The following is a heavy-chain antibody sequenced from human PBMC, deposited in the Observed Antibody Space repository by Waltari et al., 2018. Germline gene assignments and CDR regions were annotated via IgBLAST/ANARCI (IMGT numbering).Heavy chain of an antibody. CDR3: ARPVSDRYDAFDI. D-gene: IGHD1-20*01. CDR1: GGSISSSSYY. Sequence: QLQLQESGPGLVKPSETLSLTCTVSGGSISSSSYYWGWIRQPPGKGLEWIGSIYYSGSTYYNPSLKSRVTISVDTSKNQFSLKLSSVTAADTAVYYCARPVSDRYDAFDIWGQGTMVTVSS. J-gene: IGHJ3*02. CDR2: IYYSGST. V-gene: IGHV4-39*01.